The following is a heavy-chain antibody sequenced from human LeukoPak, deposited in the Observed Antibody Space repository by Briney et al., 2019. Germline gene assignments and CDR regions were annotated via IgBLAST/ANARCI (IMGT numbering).Heavy chain of an antibody. CDR1: GSTFSSYS. J-gene: IGHJ4*02. CDR3: ARGPTSGYGWDYFDY. V-gene: IGHV3-21*01. Sequence: GGSLRLSCAASGSTFSSYSVNWVRQPPGKGLEWVSSISSSSTYIYYADSLKGRFTISRDNAKNSLFLQMNSLRAEDTAVYYCARGPTSGYGWDYFDYWGQGTLVTVSS. CDR2: ISSSSTYI. D-gene: IGHD5-12*01.